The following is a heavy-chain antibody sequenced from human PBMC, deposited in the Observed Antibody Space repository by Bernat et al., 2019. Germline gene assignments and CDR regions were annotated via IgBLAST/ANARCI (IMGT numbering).Heavy chain of an antibody. CDR2: IKQDGREK. CDR3: ARGPVTHLYYYYYGMDV. Sequence: EVQLVESGGGLVQPGGSLRLSCAASGFTVSSYWMSWVRQAQGKGREGVANIKQDGREKYYVDSVKGRFTISSDNAKTSLYLQMNSLRAEDTAVYYCARGPVTHLYYYYYGMDVWGQGTTVTVSS. V-gene: IGHV3-7*03. J-gene: IGHJ6*02. D-gene: IGHD4-11*01. CDR1: GFTVSSYW.